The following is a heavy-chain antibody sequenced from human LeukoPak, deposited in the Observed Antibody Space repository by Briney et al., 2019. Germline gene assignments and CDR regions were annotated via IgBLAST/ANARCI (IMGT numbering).Heavy chain of an antibody. CDR3: AIGSAQYYFDS. CDR1: GFDFNNYN. J-gene: IGHJ4*02. V-gene: IGHV3-21*04. D-gene: IGHD3-10*01. Sequence: GGSLGLSYAVSGFDFNNYNMNWVRQAPGKGLEWVSSITSSGTYIYYADSVKGRFTISRDNAKNSLYLQMNSLRAEDTAFYYCAIGSAQYYFDSWGQGTLVTVSS. CDR2: ITSSGTYI.